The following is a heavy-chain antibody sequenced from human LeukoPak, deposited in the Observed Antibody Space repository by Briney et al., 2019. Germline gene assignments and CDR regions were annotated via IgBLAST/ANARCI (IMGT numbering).Heavy chain of an antibody. J-gene: IGHJ4*02. D-gene: IGHD3-10*01. CDR3: ARDYGSGSYYTPLDY. Sequence: GASVKVSCKASGYTFTSYGIGWVRQAPGQGLEWMGWISAYNGNTNYAQKLQGRVTMTTDTSTSTAYMELRSLRSDDTAVYYCARDYGSGSYYTPLDYWGQGTLVTVSS. CDR1: GYTFTSYG. CDR2: ISAYNGNT. V-gene: IGHV1-18*01.